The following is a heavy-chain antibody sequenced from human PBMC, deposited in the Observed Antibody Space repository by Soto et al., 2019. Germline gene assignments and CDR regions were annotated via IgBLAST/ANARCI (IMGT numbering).Heavy chain of an antibody. CDR1: GYTFTSYG. V-gene: IGHV1-18*01. CDR2: ISAYNGNT. CDR3: ARDGGYCSSTSCYSGNYYYYYMDV. Sequence: ASVKVSCKASGYTFTSYGISWVRQAPGQGLEWMGWISAYNGNTNYAQKLQGRVTMTTDTSTSTAYMELRSLRSDDTAVYYCARDGGYCSSTSCYSGNYYYYYMDVWGKGTTVTVSS. J-gene: IGHJ6*03. D-gene: IGHD2-2*02.